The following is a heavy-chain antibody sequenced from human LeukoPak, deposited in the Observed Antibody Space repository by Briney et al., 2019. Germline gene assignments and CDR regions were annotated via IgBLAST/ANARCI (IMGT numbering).Heavy chain of an antibody. D-gene: IGHD4-17*01. CDR1: GFTFSNYW. CDR2: IRSQAYGATT. V-gene: IGHV3-49*04. J-gene: IGHJ4*02. Sequence: PGGSLRLSCAASGFTFSNYWMFWVRQAPGKGLEWVGFIRSQAYGATTEYAASVRGRFTISRDDSKNTVLLQMNNLKTEDTAVYYCTTSPVPGIDYWGQGTLVTVSS. CDR3: TTSPVPGIDY.